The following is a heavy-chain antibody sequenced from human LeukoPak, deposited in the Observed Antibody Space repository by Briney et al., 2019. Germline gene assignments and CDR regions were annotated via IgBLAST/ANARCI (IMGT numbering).Heavy chain of an antibody. CDR1: GYTFTSYG. CDR2: ISTYNGNT. Sequence: ASVKVSCKASGYTFTSYGLIWVRQAPGQGLEWMGWISTYNGNTNYAQNLQGRVTMTTDTSTSTVYMELSSLRSEDTAVYYCAREDGSGGRHWDYWGQGTLVTVSS. D-gene: IGHD3-10*01. J-gene: IGHJ4*02. CDR3: AREDGSGGRHWDY. V-gene: IGHV1-18*01.